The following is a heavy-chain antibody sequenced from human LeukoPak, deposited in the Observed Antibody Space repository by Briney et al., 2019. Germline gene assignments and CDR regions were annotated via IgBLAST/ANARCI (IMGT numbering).Heavy chain of an antibody. CDR1: GGSFSGYY. J-gene: IGHJ4*02. V-gene: IGHV4-34*01. CDR3: ARGGIAARPDEY. CDR2: INHSGST. Sequence: SETLSLTCAVYGGSFSGYYWSWIRQPPGKGLERIGEINHSGSTNYNPSLKSRATISVDTSKNQFSLKLSSVTAADTAVYYCARGGIAARPDEYSGQGTLVTVSS. D-gene: IGHD6-6*01.